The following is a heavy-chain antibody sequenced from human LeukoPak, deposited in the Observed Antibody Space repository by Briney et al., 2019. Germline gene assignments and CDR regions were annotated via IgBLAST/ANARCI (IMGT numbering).Heavy chain of an antibody. CDR1: GGSISSGSYY. CDR3: ARDHYDYVWGSYSYYYYYMDV. V-gene: IGHV4-61*02. Sequence: SETLSLTCTVSGGSISSGSYYWSWIRQPAGKGLEWIGRIYTSGSTNYNPSLKSRVTISVDTSKNQFSLKLSSVTAADTAVYYCARDHYDYVWGSYSYYYYYMDVWGKGTTVTVSS. D-gene: IGHD3-16*01. CDR2: IYTSGST. J-gene: IGHJ6*03.